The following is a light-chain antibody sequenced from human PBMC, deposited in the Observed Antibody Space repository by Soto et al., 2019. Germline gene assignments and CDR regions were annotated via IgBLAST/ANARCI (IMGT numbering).Light chain of an antibody. CDR2: RTD. CDR3: AAWDNSLRWV. V-gene: IGLV1-47*01. CDR1: SSNIGSNF. Sequence: QSVLSQPPSASGAPGQRVTISCSGSSSNIGSNFVYWYQQLPGTAPKLLIYRTDQRPSGVPDRFSGSKPGASASLVISGLRSEDEADYYCAAWDNSLRWVFGGGPQLTVL. J-gene: IGLJ3*02.